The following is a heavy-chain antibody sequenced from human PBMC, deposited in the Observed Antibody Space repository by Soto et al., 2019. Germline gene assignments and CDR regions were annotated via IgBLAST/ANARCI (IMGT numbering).Heavy chain of an antibody. CDR2: LHSGGDT. CDR3: ARDGPYYYASRMDV. D-gene: IGHD3-10*01. CDR1: GIPVSSNY. J-gene: IGHJ6*02. Sequence: EVQLVESRGGVGGPGGSLRLSCVASGIPVSSNYMTWVRQATGKGLEWVSVLHSGGDTYYANSVKGRFTISRHDSTNTLSLQMNSLTAEDTAVYYCARDGPYYYASRMDVWGQGTTVTVSS. V-gene: IGHV3-53*04.